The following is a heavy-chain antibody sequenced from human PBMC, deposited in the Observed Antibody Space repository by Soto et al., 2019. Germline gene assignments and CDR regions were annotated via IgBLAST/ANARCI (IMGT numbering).Heavy chain of an antibody. J-gene: IGHJ5*02. CDR1: GGSISSGDYY. V-gene: IGHV4-30-4*01. CDR2: IYYSGST. CDR3: VRGVIRNWFDP. Sequence: PSETLSLTCTVSGGSISSGDYYWSWIRQPPGKGLEWIGYIYYSGSTYYNPSLKSRVTISVDTSKNQFSLKLSSVTAADTAVYYCVRGVIRNWFDPWGQGTLVTVS. D-gene: IGHD3-10*01.